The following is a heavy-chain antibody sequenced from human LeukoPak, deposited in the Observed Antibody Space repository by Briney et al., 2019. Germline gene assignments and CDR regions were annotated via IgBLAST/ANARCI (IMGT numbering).Heavy chain of an antibody. CDR1: GYTFTSYG. J-gene: IGHJ4*02. CDR3: ARDAKWSSVCYYYGY. CDR2: ISAYNGNT. Sequence: ASVKVSCKASGYTFTSYGISWVRQAPGQGLEWMGWISAYNGNTNYAQKLQGRVTMTTDTSTSTAYMELRSLRADDTAVYYCARDAKWSSVCYYYGYWGQGTLVTVSS. D-gene: IGHD3-10*01. V-gene: IGHV1-18*04.